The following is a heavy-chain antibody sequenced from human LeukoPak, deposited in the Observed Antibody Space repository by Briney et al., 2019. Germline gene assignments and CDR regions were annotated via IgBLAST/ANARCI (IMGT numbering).Heavy chain of an antibody. CDR3: ARDLGN. J-gene: IGHJ4*02. CDR1: GGSISSGSYY. Sequence: SETLSLTCTVSGGSISSGSYYWSWIRQPAGKGLEWIGRIYTSGSTNYNPSLKSRVTISVDTSKNQFSLKLSSVTAADTAVYYCARDLGNWGQGTLVTVSS. CDR2: IYTSGST. V-gene: IGHV4-61*02.